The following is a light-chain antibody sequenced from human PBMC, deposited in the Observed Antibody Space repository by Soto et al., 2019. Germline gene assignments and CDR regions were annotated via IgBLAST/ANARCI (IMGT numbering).Light chain of an antibody. CDR1: QSVSSY. CDR2: DAS. V-gene: IGKV3-11*01. J-gene: IGKJ5*01. Sequence: EIVLTQSPATLSLSPGERATLSCRASQSVSSYLAWYQQKPGQAPRLLIYDASNRATGIPARFSGSGSGTDFTLTISSLEPEDFAVHYCQQRSKGITFGQGTRLEIK. CDR3: QQRSKGIT.